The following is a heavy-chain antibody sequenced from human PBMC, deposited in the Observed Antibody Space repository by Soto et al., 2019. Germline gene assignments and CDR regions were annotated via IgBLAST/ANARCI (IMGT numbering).Heavy chain of an antibody. Sequence: DVQLLQSGGGLVQPGGSLTLSCAASRFIFSDYAMNWVRQAPGKGLEWVSSIGGSNTDRYYADSVKGRFIISRDNSKNTMYLQMNSLRDDDTAVYYCAKDAVYYNRKWDWFDSWGQGTLVTVSS. CDR1: RFIFSDYA. CDR3: AKDAVYYNRKWDWFDS. D-gene: IGHD3-10*01. J-gene: IGHJ5*01. CDR2: IGGSNTDR. V-gene: IGHV3-23*01.